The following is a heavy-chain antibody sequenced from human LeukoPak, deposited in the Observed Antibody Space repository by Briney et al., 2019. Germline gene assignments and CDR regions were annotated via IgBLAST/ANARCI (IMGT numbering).Heavy chain of an antibody. CDR2: INPNSGGT. V-gene: IGHV1-2*02. Sequence: SVKVSCKASGYTFTGYYMHWVRQAPGQGLEWMGWINPNSGGTNYAQKVQGRVTMTRDTSISTAYMELSRLRSDDTAVYYCARVLAYCGGDCYFDYWGQGTLVTVSS. D-gene: IGHD2-21*01. CDR3: ARVLAYCGGDCYFDY. J-gene: IGHJ4*02. CDR1: GYTFTGYY.